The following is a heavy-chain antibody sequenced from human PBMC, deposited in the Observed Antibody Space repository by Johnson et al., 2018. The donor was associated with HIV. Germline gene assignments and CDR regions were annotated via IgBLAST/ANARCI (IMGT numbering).Heavy chain of an antibody. V-gene: IGHV3-7*03. CDR3: ATSTASDALDI. CDR1: GFTFSSYW. CDR2: IRQDGSEK. Sequence: VQLVESGGDLEQPGGSLRLSCAASGFTFSSYWMSWVRQAPGKGLEWVANIRQDGSEKHYVDSVKGRFTISRDNAKNSLYLQINSLRAEDTALYYCATSTASDALDIWGQGTMVTVSS. D-gene: IGHD1-1*01. J-gene: IGHJ3*02.